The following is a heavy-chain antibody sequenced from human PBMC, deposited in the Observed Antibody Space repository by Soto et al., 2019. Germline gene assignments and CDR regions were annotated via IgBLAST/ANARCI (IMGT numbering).Heavy chain of an antibody. D-gene: IGHD2-2*01. CDR2: ISASSDYI. V-gene: IGHV3-21*01. Sequence: PGGSLRLSCTASGFTFSSYSMNWVRQAPGKGLEWVSSISASSDYIFYIDSLKGRLAISRDNAKNSLYLQLNSLRAEDTAVYYCARHCSSPSCYAGMDVWGQGTTLTVSS. J-gene: IGHJ6*02. CDR1: GFTFSSYS. CDR3: ARHCSSPSCYAGMDV.